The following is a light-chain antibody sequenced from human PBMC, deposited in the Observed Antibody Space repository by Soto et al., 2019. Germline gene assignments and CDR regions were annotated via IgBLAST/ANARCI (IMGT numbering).Light chain of an antibody. Sequence: QSALTQPASVSGSPGQSITISCTGTSSDVGGYNDVSWYQQHPGKAPKLMIYEVSNRPSGVSNRFSGSKSGNTASLTISGLQAEDEADYYCSSYTSSITRVVFGGGTKLTVL. CDR2: EVS. CDR3: SSYTSSITRVV. V-gene: IGLV2-14*01. CDR1: SSDVGGYND. J-gene: IGLJ2*01.